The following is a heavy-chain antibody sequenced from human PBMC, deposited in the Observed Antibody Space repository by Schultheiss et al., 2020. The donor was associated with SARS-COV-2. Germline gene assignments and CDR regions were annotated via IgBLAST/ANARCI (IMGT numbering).Heavy chain of an antibody. CDR2: IRSKAYGGTT. Sequence: GGSLRLSCTASGFTFGDYAMSWVRQAPGKGLEWVGFIRSKAYGGTTEYAASVKGRFTISRDDSKSIAYLQMNSLKTEDTAVYYCARTVGPFDYWGQGTLVTVSS. CDR1: GFTFGDYA. CDR3: ARTVGPFDY. D-gene: IGHD1-26*01. J-gene: IGHJ4*02. V-gene: IGHV3-49*04.